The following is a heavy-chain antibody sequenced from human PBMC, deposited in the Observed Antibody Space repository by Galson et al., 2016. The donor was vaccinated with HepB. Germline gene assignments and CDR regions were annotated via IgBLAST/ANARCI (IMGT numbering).Heavy chain of an antibody. CDR2: ITGSGAGT. CDR1: GFTFTSYA. D-gene: IGHD5-18*01. J-gene: IGHJ4*02. Sequence: SLRLSCAASGFTFTSYAMSWVRQAPGKGLEWVSGITGSGAGTYYADSVKGRFTISRDNSKNTLYLQMNSLRAEDTAVYYCARAWIHLYDLDYWGQGPLVTVSS. V-gene: IGHV3-23*01. CDR3: ARAWIHLYDLDY.